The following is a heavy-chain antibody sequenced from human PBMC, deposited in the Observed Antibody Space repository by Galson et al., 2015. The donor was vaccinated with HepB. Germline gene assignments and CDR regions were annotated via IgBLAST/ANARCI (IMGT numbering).Heavy chain of an antibody. Sequence: SLRLSCAASGFTFSSYSMNWVRQAPGKGLEWVSSISSSSSYIYYADSVKGRFTISRDNAKNSLYLQMNSLRAEDTAVYYCATSTATYYYDSSGYYLDYWGQGTLVTVSS. V-gene: IGHV3-21*01. CDR3: ATSTATYYYDSSGYYLDY. CDR2: ISSSSSYI. D-gene: IGHD3-22*01. J-gene: IGHJ4*02. CDR1: GFTFSSYS.